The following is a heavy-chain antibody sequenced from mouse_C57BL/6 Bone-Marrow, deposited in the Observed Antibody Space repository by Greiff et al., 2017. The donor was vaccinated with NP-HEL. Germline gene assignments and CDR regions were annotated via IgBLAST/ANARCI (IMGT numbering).Heavy chain of an antibody. CDR2: ISDGGSYT. J-gene: IGHJ4*01. V-gene: IGHV5-4*01. D-gene: IGHD1-1*01. CDR3: AREGYYGSSSYAMDY. Sequence: EVMLVESGGGLVKPGGSLKLSCAASGFTFSSYAMSWVRQTPEKRLEWVATISDGGSYTYYPDNVKGRFTISRDNAENNLYLQMSNLKSEDTAMYYCAREGYYGSSSYAMDYWGQGTSVTVSS. CDR1: GFTFSSYA.